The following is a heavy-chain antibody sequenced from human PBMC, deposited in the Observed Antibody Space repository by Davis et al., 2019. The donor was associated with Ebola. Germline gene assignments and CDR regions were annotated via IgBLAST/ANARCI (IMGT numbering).Heavy chain of an antibody. Sequence: AASVKVSCKASGGTFSSYAISWVRQAPGQGLEWMGGIIPIFGTANYAQKFQGRVTITADESTSTAYMELSSLRSEDTAVYYCARSKRVSQLVPDYYYGMDVWGQGTTVTVSS. D-gene: IGHD6-6*01. CDR1: GGTFSSYA. CDR2: IIPIFGTA. J-gene: IGHJ6*02. CDR3: ARSKRVSQLVPDYYYGMDV. V-gene: IGHV1-69*13.